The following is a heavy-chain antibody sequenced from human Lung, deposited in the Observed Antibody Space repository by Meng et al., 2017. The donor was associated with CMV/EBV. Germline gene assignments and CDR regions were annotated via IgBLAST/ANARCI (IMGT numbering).Heavy chain of an antibody. V-gene: IGHV3-23*01. CDR3: AKDRGDYSNFRFDP. CDR1: GFIFSDYG. Sequence: ESLKISXAASGFIFSDYGMSWVRQVPGKGLEWLSGISGSGGRTYYAESIKGRFTISRDNSKNTIYLQTDNLRAEDTAVYYCAKDRGDYSNFRFDPWGQGTLVTVSS. CDR2: ISGSGGRT. J-gene: IGHJ5*02. D-gene: IGHD4-11*01.